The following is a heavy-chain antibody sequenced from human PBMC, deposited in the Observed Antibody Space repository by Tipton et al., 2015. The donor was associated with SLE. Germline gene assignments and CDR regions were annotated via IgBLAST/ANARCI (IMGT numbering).Heavy chain of an antibody. CDR2: IYTSGST. CDR3: ARRVYFGAGSYDS. D-gene: IGHD3-10*01. CDR1: GGSISSGSYY. V-gene: IGHV4-61*02. J-gene: IGHJ4*02. Sequence: TLSLTCTVSGGSISSGSYYWSWIRQPAGKGLEWIGRIYTSGSTNYNPSLKSRVTISVDTSKNQFSLKLSSVTAADTAVYYCARRVYFGAGSYDSWGQGTLVTVSS.